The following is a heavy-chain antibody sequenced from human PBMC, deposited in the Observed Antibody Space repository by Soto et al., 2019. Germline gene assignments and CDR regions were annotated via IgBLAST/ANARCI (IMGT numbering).Heavy chain of an antibody. D-gene: IGHD6-19*01. Sequence: QLQLQESGSGLVKPSQTLSLTCAVSGGSISSGGYSWSWIRQPPGKGLEWIGYIYHSGSTYYNLSLKSRVTRSVDRSKHQFSLKLSSVTAAYTAVYYCARAVRSSVAGNLNFDYWGQGTLVTVSS. J-gene: IGHJ4*02. CDR1: GGSISSGGYS. V-gene: IGHV4-30-2*01. CDR3: ARAVRSSVAGNLNFDY. CDR2: IYHSGST.